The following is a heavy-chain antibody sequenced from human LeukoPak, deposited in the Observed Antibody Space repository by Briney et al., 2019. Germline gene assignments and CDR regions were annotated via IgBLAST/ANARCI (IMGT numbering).Heavy chain of an antibody. CDR3: AKLNRWAGYEVDH. CDR2: IRYDGSNK. D-gene: IGHD5-12*01. CDR1: GFTFSSYG. V-gene: IGHV3-30*02. J-gene: IGHJ4*02. Sequence: GGSLRLSCAASGFTFSSYGMHRVRQAPGKGLEWVAFIRYDGSNKYYADSVKGRFTISRDNSKNTLYLQMNSLRAEDTAVYYCAKLNRWAGYEVDHWGQGTLVTVSS.